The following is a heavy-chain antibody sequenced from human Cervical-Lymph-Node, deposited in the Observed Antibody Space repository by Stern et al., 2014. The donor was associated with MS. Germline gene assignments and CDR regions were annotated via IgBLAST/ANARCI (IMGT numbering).Heavy chain of an antibody. CDR3: ARQELLVQGGIEYHYYGMDV. CDR1: GGTFTTYA. J-gene: IGHJ6*02. D-gene: IGHD1-7*01. CDR2: IIPMSGTE. Sequence: QVQLGQSGAEVKKPGSPVRVSCKASGGTFTTYAISWVRQAPGQGLEWMGGIIPMSGTEKYAQKFQGRVTITADASTTTAYMELSSLKFDDTAVYYCARQELLVQGGIEYHYYGMDVWGQGTTVTVSS. V-gene: IGHV1-69*01.